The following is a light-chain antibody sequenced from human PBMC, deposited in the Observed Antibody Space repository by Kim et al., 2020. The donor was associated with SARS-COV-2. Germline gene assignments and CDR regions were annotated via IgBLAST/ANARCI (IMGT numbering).Light chain of an antibody. CDR2: EVS. CDR1: SSDVGSYNL. Sequence: QSITISCTGTSSDVGSYNLVSWYQQYPGKAPKLMIYEVSKRPSGVSNRFSGSKSGNTASLTISGLQAEDEADYYCCSYAGSSTSVLFGGGTQLTVL. CDR3: CSYAGSSTSVL. J-gene: IGLJ2*01. V-gene: IGLV2-23*02.